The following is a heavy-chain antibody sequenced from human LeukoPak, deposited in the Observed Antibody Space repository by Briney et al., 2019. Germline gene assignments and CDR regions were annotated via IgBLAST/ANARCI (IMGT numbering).Heavy chain of an antibody. CDR3: ALCIAARPEDYYNYYMDV. J-gene: IGHJ6*03. V-gene: IGHV1-69*13. Sequence: SVKVSCKASGGTFSSYAISWVRQAPGQGLEWMGGIIPLFGITNSAQKFQGRVTITADESTSTAYMELSSLRSEDTAVYYCALCIAARPEDYYNYYMDVWGKGTTVTVSS. CDR1: GGTFSSYA. CDR2: IIPLFGIT. D-gene: IGHD6-6*01.